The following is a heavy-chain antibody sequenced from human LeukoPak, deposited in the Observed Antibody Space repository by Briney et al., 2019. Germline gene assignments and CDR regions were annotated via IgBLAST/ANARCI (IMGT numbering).Heavy chain of an antibody. V-gene: IGHV3-23*01. J-gene: IGHJ4*02. CDR2: ITGSGDST. D-gene: IGHD3-10*01. Sequence: GGSLRLSCAASGFTFSSYAMSWVRRAPGQGLEWVSAITGSGDSTYYADSVKGRFTISRDNSNNTLYLQVNSLSGEDTAVYYCAKEVYYYGSGSPFDYWGQGTLVTVSS. CDR3: AKEVYYYGSGSPFDY. CDR1: GFTFSSYA.